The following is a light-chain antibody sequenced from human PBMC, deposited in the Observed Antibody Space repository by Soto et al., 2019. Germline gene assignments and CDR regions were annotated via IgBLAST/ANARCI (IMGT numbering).Light chain of an antibody. V-gene: IGKV1-5*01. Sequence: DIQMTQSPSTLSASVGDRVTITCRASHSISSWLSWYQQKPGKAPKLLIYDASSLQSGVPSRFSGSGSGTEFTLTISGLQPDDFATYYCQHYNTYSTWTFGQGTKVDI. CDR1: HSISSW. J-gene: IGKJ1*01. CDR2: DAS. CDR3: QHYNTYSTWT.